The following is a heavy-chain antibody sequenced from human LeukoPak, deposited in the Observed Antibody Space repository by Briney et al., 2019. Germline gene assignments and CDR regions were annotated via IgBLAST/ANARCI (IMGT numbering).Heavy chain of an antibody. D-gene: IGHD3-16*01. V-gene: IGHV1-2*02. J-gene: IGHJ3*02. CDR3: TRDRAFGGVDSFDI. CDR1: GYTFTGHY. Sequence: ASVKVSCKASGYTFTGHYINWVRQAPGQGLEWMGWIHPNSGGTKYAQKFQGRVTMTRDTSISTVYMEVSRLRSDDTAVYYCTRDRAFGGVDSFDIRGQGTMVTV. CDR2: IHPNSGGT.